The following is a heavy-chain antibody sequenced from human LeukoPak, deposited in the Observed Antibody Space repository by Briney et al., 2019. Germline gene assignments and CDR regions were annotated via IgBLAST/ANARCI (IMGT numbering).Heavy chain of an antibody. D-gene: IGHD1-20*01. CDR3: ARGGLTGMGSSNYFDY. CDR2: INPNSGGT. J-gene: IGHJ4*02. V-gene: IGHV1-2*02. Sequence: GASVKVSCKASGYTFTDYYMHWVRQAPGQGLEWMGWINPNSGGTNYAQKFQGRVTMTRDTSISTAYMELSRLRSDDTAVYYCARGGLTGMGSSNYFDYWGQGTLVTVSS. CDR1: GYTFTDYY.